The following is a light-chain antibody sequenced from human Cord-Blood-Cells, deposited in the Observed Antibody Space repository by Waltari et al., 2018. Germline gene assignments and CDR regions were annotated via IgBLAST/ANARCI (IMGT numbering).Light chain of an antibody. CDR2: EGS. V-gene: IGLV2-23*01. J-gene: IGLJ3*02. Sequence: QSALTQPASVSGSPGQSITISCTGTSSDVGCYNLVSWYQQHPGKAPKLMIYEGSKRPAGVSNRFSGSKSGNTASLTISGLQAEDEADYYCCSYAGSSTWVFGGGTKQTVL. CDR3: CSYAGSSTWV. CDR1: SSDVGCYNL.